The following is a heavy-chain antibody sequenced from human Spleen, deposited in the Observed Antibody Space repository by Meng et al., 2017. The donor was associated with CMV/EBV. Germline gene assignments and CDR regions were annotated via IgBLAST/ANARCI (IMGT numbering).Heavy chain of an antibody. D-gene: IGHD1-1*01. CDR1: GGTFSSYA. V-gene: IGHV1-69*05. CDR2: IIPIFGTA. Sequence: SVKVSCKASGGTFSSYAISWVRQAPGQGLEWMGGIIPIFGTANYAQKFQGRVTITTDESTSTVYMELSSLRSEDTADYYCAREVQVERRLHYYYYGMDVWGQGTTVTVSS. J-gene: IGHJ6*02. CDR3: AREVQVERRLHYYYYGMDV.